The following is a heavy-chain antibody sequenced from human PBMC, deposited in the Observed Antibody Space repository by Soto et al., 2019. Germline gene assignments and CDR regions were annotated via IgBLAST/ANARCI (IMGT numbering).Heavy chain of an antibody. CDR1: GFTFSSYA. J-gene: IGHJ4*02. D-gene: IGHD3-22*01. V-gene: IGHV3-23*01. CDR3: AKDKYYYINGYYYEY. CDR2: ISGSGGST. Sequence: GGSLRLSCAASGFTFSSYAMTWVRQAPGKGLEWVATISGSGGSTYYADSVKGRFTISRDNSKNTLYLQMNSLRAEDTAVYYCAKDKYYYINGYYYEYLGQGTPVTVYS.